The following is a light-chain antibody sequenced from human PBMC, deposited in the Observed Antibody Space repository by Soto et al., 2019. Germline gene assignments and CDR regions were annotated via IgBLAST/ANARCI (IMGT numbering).Light chain of an antibody. V-gene: IGLV2-14*01. J-gene: IGLJ2*01. CDR1: SSDVGGYNY. CDR2: DVS. Sequence: QSALTQPASVSGSPGQSITISCTGTSSDVGGYNYVSWYQQHPGKAPKLMIYDVSNRPSGVSNRFSGSKSGNTASLTISGLQAEDEADYYFSSYPSSSTLRGVFGGGTQLTVL. CDR3: SSYPSSSTLRGV.